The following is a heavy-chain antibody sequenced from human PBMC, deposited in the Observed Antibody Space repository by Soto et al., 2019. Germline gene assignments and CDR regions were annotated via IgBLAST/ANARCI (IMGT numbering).Heavy chain of an antibody. J-gene: IGHJ6*02. V-gene: IGHV4-59*01. Sequence: SETLSLTCTVSGGSISSYYWSWIRQPPGKGLEWIGYIYYRGSTNYNPSLKSRVPISVDTSKNQFSLKLSSVTAADTAVYYCARSGDYYYYYGMDVWGQGTTVTVSS. CDR1: GGSISSYY. D-gene: IGHD4-17*01. CDR2: IYYRGST. CDR3: ARSGDYYYYYGMDV.